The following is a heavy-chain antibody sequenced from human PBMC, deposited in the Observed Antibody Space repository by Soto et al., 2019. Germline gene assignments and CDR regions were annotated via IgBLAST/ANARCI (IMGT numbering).Heavy chain of an antibody. Sequence: GGSLRLSCTTSGFSFSNYAMSWVRQAPGKGLEWVSAITSRADSTYSADSVKGRFTISRDNSQSTLYLQMTGLRAEDTAVYFCAKDRASGWYSAFDYWGQGALVTAPQ. J-gene: IGHJ4*02. CDR2: ITSRADST. CDR1: GFSFSNYA. V-gene: IGHV3-23*01. D-gene: IGHD6-19*01. CDR3: AKDRASGWYSAFDY.